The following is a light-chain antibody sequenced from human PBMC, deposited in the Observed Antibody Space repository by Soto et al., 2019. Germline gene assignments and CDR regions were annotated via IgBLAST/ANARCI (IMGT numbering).Light chain of an antibody. V-gene: IGKV1-5*03. CDR3: QQYKSYPYT. J-gene: IGKJ2*01. CDR1: QSISSW. Sequence: DIQMTQSPSTLSASVGDRVTITCRASQSISSWLAWYQQKPGKAPKLLIYKASSLESGDPSRFSGSGSGTEFTLTISSLQPDDFATYYCQQYKSYPYTFGQGTKLEIK. CDR2: KAS.